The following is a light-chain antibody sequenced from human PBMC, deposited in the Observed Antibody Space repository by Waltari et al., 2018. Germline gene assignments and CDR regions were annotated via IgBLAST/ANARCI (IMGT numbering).Light chain of an antibody. V-gene: IGKV3-15*01. CDR2: GAS. Sequence: EIVMTQSPANLSVSPGQGATLSCRASQSVRRNLAWYQQRPGQAPRLLIFGASTRATGIPARFSGSGSGTEFTLTITSLQSEDCAVYYCHHYYIPPLTFGQGTRLEI. CDR1: QSVRRN. CDR3: HHYYIPPLT. J-gene: IGKJ5*01.